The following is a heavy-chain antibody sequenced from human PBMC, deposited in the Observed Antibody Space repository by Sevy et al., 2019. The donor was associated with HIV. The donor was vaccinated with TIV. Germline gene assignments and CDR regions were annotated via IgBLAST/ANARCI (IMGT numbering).Heavy chain of an antibody. J-gene: IGHJ6*02. CDR2: IKSKTDGGTT. D-gene: IGHD2-2*01. V-gene: IGHV3-15*01. Sequence: GGSLRLSCAASGFTFSNAWMSWVRQAPGKGLEWVGRIKSKTDGGTTDYAAPVKGRFTISRDDSKNTLYLQMNSLKTWDTAVYYCTTDRHIGVVPAAPSPYYYYYGMDVWGQGTTVTVSS. CDR1: GFTFSNAW. CDR3: TTDRHIGVVPAAPSPYYYYYGMDV.